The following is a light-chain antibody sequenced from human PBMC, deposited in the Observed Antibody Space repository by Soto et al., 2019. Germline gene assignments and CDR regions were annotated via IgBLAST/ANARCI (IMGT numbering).Light chain of an antibody. Sequence: DIHLTQSPSFLSASVGDRVIITCRASQGISTFLAWYQQKPGKAPKLLIHVASTLQSGVPSRFSGSGSGTEFTLTITSLQSEEFATYYCQQLKSYPLTFGQGTRLEIK. CDR3: QQLKSYPLT. V-gene: IGKV1-9*01. CDR1: QGISTF. J-gene: IGKJ5*01. CDR2: VAS.